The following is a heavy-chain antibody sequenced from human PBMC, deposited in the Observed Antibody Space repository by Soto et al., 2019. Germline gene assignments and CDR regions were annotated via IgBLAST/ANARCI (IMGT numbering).Heavy chain of an antibody. CDR3: AKAAWCNGHCCYWYFYL. J-gene: IGHJ2*01. CDR2: ISSDGSSK. D-gene: IGHD2-21*01. CDR1: AFNFSTYD. Sequence: QGQLVESGGGVVQPGRSLRLSCAASAFNFSTYDMHWVRQAPGKGLEWVAFISSDGSSKYYTDSLKGRLTISRDNSKSRLFRQLANRRANDTSTYYCAKAAWCNGHCCYWYFYLWGRGTLVTFSS. V-gene: IGHV3-30*18.